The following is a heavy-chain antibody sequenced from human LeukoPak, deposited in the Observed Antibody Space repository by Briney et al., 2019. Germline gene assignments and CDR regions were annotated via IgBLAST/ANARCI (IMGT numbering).Heavy chain of an antibody. CDR3: ATDRGGYSYGL. J-gene: IGHJ4*02. D-gene: IGHD5-18*01. V-gene: IGHV3-30*03. Sequence: LPGKSLRLSCEASGITFRSYGMHWVRQAPGKGLEWVAVLSYDGNKKYYADSVKGRFTISRDNSQNTLNLQMDSLRAEDTAVYYCATDRGGYSYGLWGQGTLVTVSS. CDR1: GITFRSYG. CDR2: LSYDGNKK.